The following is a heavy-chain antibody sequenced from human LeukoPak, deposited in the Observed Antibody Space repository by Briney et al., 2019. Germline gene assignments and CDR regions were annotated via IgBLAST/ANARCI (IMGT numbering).Heavy chain of an antibody. Sequence: GGSLRLSCAASGFTFSSYGMHWVRQAPGKGLEWVAVIWYDGSNKYYADSVKGRFTISRDNSKNTLYLQMNSLRAEDTAVYYCAILSIVGASDAFDIWGQGTMVTVSS. D-gene: IGHD1-26*01. V-gene: IGHV3-33*01. CDR1: GFTFSSYG. CDR2: IWYDGSNK. CDR3: AILSIVGASDAFDI. J-gene: IGHJ3*02.